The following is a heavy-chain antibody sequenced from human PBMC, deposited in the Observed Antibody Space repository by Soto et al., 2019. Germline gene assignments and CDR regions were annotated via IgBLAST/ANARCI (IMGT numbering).Heavy chain of an antibody. CDR3: ARGPIDYYYMDV. Sequence: PSETLSLTCTVSGGFSSRNYWSWIRQPPGKGLEWIGYIYYSGSTNYNPSLKNRVTISVDTSKNQFSLKLSSVTVADTAVYYCARGPIDYYYMDVWGKGTTVTVSS. J-gene: IGHJ6*03. CDR1: GGFSSRNY. CDR2: IYYSGST. V-gene: IGHV4-59*01.